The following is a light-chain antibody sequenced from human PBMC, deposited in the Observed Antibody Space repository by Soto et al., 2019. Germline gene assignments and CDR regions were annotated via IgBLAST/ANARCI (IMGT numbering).Light chain of an antibody. Sequence: IQLTQSPSSLSASVGDRVTITCRASQGISSYLAWYQQKPGKAPKLLIYAASTLQSGVPSRFSVSGSGTDFTLTISSLQPEDFATYYCQQLNSYPRGLTFGGGTKVEIK. CDR1: QGISSY. CDR3: QQLNSYPRGLT. J-gene: IGKJ4*01. V-gene: IGKV1-9*01. CDR2: AAS.